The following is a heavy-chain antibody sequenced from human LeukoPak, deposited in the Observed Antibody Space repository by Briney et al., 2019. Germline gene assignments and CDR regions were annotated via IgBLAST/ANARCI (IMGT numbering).Heavy chain of an antibody. CDR3: AREGPRGSDWYVDY. CDR2: SYYSGST. Sequence: SETLSLTCTVSGGSISSYYWSWIRQPPGKGLEWIGYSYYSGSTNYNPSLKSRVTISVDTSKNQFSLKLSSVTAADTAVYYCAREGPRGSDWYVDYWGQGTLVTVSS. CDR1: GGSISSYY. D-gene: IGHD6-19*01. J-gene: IGHJ4*02. V-gene: IGHV4-59*01.